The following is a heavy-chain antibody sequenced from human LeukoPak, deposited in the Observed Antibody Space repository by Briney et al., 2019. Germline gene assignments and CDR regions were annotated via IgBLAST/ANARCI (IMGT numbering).Heavy chain of an antibody. CDR3: ARVRSGTYYDY. V-gene: IGHV3-23*01. J-gene: IGHJ4*02. D-gene: IGHD1-26*01. CDR2: ISVSGGST. CDR1: GFTFSPYA. Sequence: GGSLRLSCAASGFTFSPYAMSWVRRAPGKGLEWVSTISVSGGSTYYADSVKGRFTISRDNSRTSLYLQINSLRAEDMAVYYCARVRSGTYYDYWGQGTLVTVSS.